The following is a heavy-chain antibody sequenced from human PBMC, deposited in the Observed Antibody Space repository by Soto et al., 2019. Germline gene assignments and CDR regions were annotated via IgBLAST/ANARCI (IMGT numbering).Heavy chain of an antibody. CDR3: AKDGSSSWKPYYYYYYMDV. V-gene: IGHV3-9*01. D-gene: IGHD6-13*01. Sequence: GGSLRLSCAASGFTFDDYAMHWVRQAPGKGLEWVSGISWNSGSIGYADSVKGRFTISRDNAKNSLYLQMNSLRAEDTALYYCAKDGSSSWKPYYYYYYMDVWGKGTTVTVSS. CDR2: ISWNSGSI. CDR1: GFTFDDYA. J-gene: IGHJ6*03.